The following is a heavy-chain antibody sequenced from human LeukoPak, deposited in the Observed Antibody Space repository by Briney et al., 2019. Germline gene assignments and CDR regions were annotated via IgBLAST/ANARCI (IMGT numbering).Heavy chain of an antibody. J-gene: IGHJ5*02. CDR1: GVSISSSPYY. CDR2: IYHSGTT. D-gene: IGHD1-14*01. V-gene: IGHV4-39*07. CDR3: ARRGEKYNPLGWFDP. Sequence: SETLSLTCSVTGVSISSSPYYWGWLRQPPGKGLEWIANIYHSGTTFYNPSLQSRITMSVDTSKNQFSLRLGSVTAADTAIYYCARRGEKYNPLGWFDPWGQGTLVTVSS.